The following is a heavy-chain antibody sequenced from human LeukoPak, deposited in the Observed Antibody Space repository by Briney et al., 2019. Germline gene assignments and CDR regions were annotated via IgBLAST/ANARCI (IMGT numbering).Heavy chain of an antibody. Sequence: SETLSLTCTVSGGSISGYYWSWIRQPPRKGLEWIGYIHYTGSTNYNPSLKSRVTISVDTSKNQFSLKLSSVTAADTAVYYCARSVSGVVPAAIGFGYYYYYMDVWGKGTTVTISS. CDR2: IHYTGST. CDR1: GGSISGYY. J-gene: IGHJ6*03. D-gene: IGHD2-2*01. CDR3: ARSVSGVVPAAIGFGYYYYYMDV. V-gene: IGHV4-59*12.